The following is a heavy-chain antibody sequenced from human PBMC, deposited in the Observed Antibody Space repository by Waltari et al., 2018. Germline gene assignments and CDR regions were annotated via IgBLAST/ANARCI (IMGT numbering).Heavy chain of an antibody. CDR3: ARGRAMGDTFDY. V-gene: IGHV1-8*01. Sequence: HLVQSGAEVKKPGASVKVSCKASGYTFTSYDINWVRQATGQGLEWMGWMNPNGGNTGYAQRFQGRVTMTRNTSISTAYMELSSLRSEDTAVYYCARGRAMGDTFDYWGQGTLVTVSS. CDR2: MNPNGGNT. CDR1: GYTFTSYD. D-gene: IGHD5-18*01. J-gene: IGHJ4*02.